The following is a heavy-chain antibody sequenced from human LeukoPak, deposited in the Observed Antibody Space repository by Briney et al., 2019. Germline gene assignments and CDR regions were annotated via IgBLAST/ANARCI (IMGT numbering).Heavy chain of an antibody. D-gene: IGHD3-10*01. J-gene: IGHJ4*02. CDR1: GFTFSSYA. CDR2: ISGSCGST. V-gene: IGHV3-23*01. CDR3: AKARNPGGGSGGYYNVLVPSAYAY. Sequence: SGGSLRLSCAPSGFTFSSYAMSWAPQAPGQGLEWVSAISGSCGSTYYADSVKGRFTISRDNSKNTLYLQMNSLRAEDTAVYYCAKARNPGGGSGGYYNVLVPSAYAYWGQGTLVTVPS.